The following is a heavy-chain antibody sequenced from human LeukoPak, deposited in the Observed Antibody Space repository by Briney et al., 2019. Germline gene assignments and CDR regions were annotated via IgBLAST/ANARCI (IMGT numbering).Heavy chain of an antibody. CDR1: GSSFHNYY. J-gene: IGHJ4*01. CDR2: IGHSGGT. D-gene: IGHD3-10*01. V-gene: IGHV4-34*01. CDR3: ARSGTYQHSSAYDY. Sequence: SETLSLTCAVYGSSFHNYYWTWIRQPPGKRLEWLGEIGHSGGTNYNPSLNSRATISLDTSKNQFSLKLTSVSAADTAIYYCARSGTYQHSSAYDYWGQGNLVTVSS.